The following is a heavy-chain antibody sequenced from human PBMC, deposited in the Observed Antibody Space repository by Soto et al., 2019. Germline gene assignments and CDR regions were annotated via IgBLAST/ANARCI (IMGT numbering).Heavy chain of an antibody. CDR2: IYHSGDT. CDR3: ASTFSGYLDK. Sequence: SETLSLTCSVSGDSMNSGAYYWSWVRQHPGKGLEWIAYIYHSGDTHYNPSLRSRIAISVDTSKNQFSLKLTSLTDAATAVYYCASTFSGYLDKWRQGTLVTVSS. J-gene: IGHJ4*02. V-gene: IGHV4-31*03. D-gene: IGHD3-22*01. CDR1: GDSMNSGAYY.